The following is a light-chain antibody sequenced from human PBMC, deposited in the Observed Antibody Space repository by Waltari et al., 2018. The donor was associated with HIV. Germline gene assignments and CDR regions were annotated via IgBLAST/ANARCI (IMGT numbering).Light chain of an antibody. CDR1: PPVSSSH. CDR2: GAS. Sequence: LTQYPGTLSLYPGDGAILSYRTSPPVSSSHLAWYQQNPGQATWRFVYGASTRAAGIPDRFSGSGSGADFTLSISRLEPEDFAVYYCHQYVSLPETFGQGTKV. J-gene: IGKJ1*01. CDR3: HQYVSLPET. V-gene: IGKV3-20*01.